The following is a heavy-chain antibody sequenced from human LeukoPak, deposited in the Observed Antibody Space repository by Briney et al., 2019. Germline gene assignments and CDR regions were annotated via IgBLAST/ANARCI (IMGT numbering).Heavy chain of an antibody. Sequence: ASVKVSCKASGYTFTGYYMHWVRQAPGQGLEWMGWINPNSGGTNYAQKFQGRVTMTRDTSISTAYMELSRLRSDDTAVYYCARDPPYYDSSGFADYWGQGTLVTVSS. CDR2: INPNSGGT. V-gene: IGHV1-2*02. CDR1: GYTFTGYY. D-gene: IGHD3-22*01. J-gene: IGHJ4*02. CDR3: ARDPPYYDSSGFADY.